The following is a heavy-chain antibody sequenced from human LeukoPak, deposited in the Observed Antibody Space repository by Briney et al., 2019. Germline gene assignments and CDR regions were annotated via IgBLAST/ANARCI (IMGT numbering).Heavy chain of an antibody. J-gene: IGHJ4*02. CDR3: TTLGYHLDS. D-gene: IGHD3-22*01. CDR1: GFPFSVYE. V-gene: IGHV3-48*03. CDR2: IAGSDTRT. Sequence: GGSLRPSCAASGFPFSVYEMNWVRQAPGKGLEWVSYIAGSDTRTYYADSVKGRFTISRDNAKNSLFLQMNSLRAEDTALYYCTTLGYHLDSWGQGTLVTVSS.